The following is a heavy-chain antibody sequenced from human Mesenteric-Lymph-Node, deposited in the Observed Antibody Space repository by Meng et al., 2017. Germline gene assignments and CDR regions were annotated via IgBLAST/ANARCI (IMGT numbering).Heavy chain of an antibody. Sequence: DVQLVESGGELVQPGGSLRLSCAVSGFSFNNYAMSWVRRAPGKGLEWVSTISASGGSTYYADSAKGRFTISRDNSKNTLYLQMNSLRVDDTAVYYCAKDGLEYWGQGTLVTVSS. CDR2: ISASGGST. CDR3: AKDGLEY. CDR1: GFSFNNYA. J-gene: IGHJ4*02. V-gene: IGHV3-23*04.